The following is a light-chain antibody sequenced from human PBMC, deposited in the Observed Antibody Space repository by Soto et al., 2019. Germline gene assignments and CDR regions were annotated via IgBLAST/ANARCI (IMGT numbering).Light chain of an antibody. CDR3: QQYATSPIT. Sequence: EIILTQTPDTLSLSPGERATLSCRASQSVDSYLVWYQQKPGQAPRLLIFGASNRATGIPARFSGSGSGADFTLTISRLEPEDFAVYYCQQYATSPITFGQGTLLE. CDR2: GAS. CDR1: QSVDSY. J-gene: IGKJ5*01. V-gene: IGKV3-20*01.